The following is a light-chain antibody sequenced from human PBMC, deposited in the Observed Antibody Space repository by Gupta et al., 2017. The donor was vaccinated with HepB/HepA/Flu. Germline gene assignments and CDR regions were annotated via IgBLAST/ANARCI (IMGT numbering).Light chain of an antibody. CDR1: QSVLYSSNNKNY. CDR2: WAS. J-gene: IGKJ4*01. Sequence: DIVMTQSPDSLAVSLGERATINCKSSQSVLYSSNNKNYLAWHQQKPGQPPKLLIYWASTRESGVPDRFSGRGSGTDFTLTISSRQAEDVAVYYCQQDDSTPITFGGGTKVEIK. V-gene: IGKV4-1*01. CDR3: QQDDSTPIT.